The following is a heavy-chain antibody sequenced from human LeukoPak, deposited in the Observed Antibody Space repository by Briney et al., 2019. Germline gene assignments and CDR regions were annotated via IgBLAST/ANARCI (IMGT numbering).Heavy chain of an antibody. CDR2: IRYDGSNK. CDR1: GFTFSSYG. J-gene: IGHJ5*02. D-gene: IGHD1-14*01. Sequence: GGSLRLSCAASGFTFSSYGMHWVRQAPGKGLEWVAFIRYDGSNKYYADSVKGRFTISRDNAKNSLHLQMNSLRGEDTAVYYCARDLGRPGPDWFDPWGQGTLVTVSS. CDR3: ARDLGRPGPDWFDP. V-gene: IGHV3-30*02.